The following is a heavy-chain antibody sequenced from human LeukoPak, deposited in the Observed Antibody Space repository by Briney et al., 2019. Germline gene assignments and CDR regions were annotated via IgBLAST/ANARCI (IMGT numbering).Heavy chain of an antibody. D-gene: IGHD3-9*01. V-gene: IGHV1-69*06. CDR3: ARDRFHYDMLTGYYTPYYYYYMDV. Sequence: ASVKVSCKASGGTFSSYAISWVRQAPGQGLEWMGGIIPIFGTANYAQKFQGRVTITADKSTSTAYMELSSLRCEDTAVYYCARDRFHYDMLTGYYTPYYYYYMDVWGKGTTVTISS. CDR2: IIPIFGTA. CDR1: GGTFSSYA. J-gene: IGHJ6*03.